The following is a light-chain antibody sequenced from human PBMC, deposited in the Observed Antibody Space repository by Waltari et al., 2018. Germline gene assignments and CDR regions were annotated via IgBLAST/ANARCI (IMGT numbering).Light chain of an antibody. J-gene: IGKJ1*01. CDR2: GAS. V-gene: IGKV3-20*01. CDR3: QQYGTSAK. CDR1: QTVSSDY. Sequence: ETVLTQSPGTVALSPGEGATLSYTASQTVSSDYVAWYQQKPGQVPRLLIYGASSRAPGIPDRFSGSGTGTHFTLTIRRLEPEDSAVYYCQQYGTSAKFGQGTRVEIK.